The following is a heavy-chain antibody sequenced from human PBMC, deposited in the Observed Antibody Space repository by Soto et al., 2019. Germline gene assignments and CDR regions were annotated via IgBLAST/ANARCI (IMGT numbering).Heavy chain of an antibody. CDR3: AREGSGWSRGVY. V-gene: IGHV1-69*08. CDR2: IIPILGIA. CDR1: GGTFSSYT. Sequence: QVQLVQSGAEVKKPGSSVKVSCKASGGTFSSYTISWVRQAPGQGLEWMGRIIPILGIANYAQKFQGRVTITADKSTSTAFMELISLRSEDTAVYYCAREGSGWSRGVYWGQGTLVTVSS. J-gene: IGHJ4*02. D-gene: IGHD6-19*01.